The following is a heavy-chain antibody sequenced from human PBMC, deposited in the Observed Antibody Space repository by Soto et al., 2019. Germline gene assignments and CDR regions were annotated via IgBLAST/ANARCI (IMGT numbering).Heavy chain of an antibody. CDR1: GGSISSGGYY. V-gene: IGHV4-31*03. CDR3: ARVASYYDSSGYYVFDY. J-gene: IGHJ4*02. D-gene: IGHD3-22*01. CDR2: IYYSGST. Sequence: SETLSLTCTVSGGSISSGGYYWSWIRQHPGKGLEWIGYIYYSGSTYYNPSLKSRVTISVDTSKNQFSLKLSSVTAADTAVYYCARVASYYDSSGYYVFDYWGQGALVTVSS.